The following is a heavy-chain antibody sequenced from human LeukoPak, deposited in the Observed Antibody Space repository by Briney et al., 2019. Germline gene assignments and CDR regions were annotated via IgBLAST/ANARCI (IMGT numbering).Heavy chain of an antibody. CDR3: ARGRTNWGSSYFDY. J-gene: IGHJ4*02. V-gene: IGHV4-34*01. Sequence: SETLSLTCAVYGGSFSGYYWSWIRQPPGKGLEWIGEINHSGSTNYNPSLKSRVTISVDTSKNQFSPKLSSVTAADTAVYYCARGRTNWGSSYFDYWGQGTLVTVSS. CDR1: GGSFSGYY. CDR2: INHSGST. D-gene: IGHD7-27*01.